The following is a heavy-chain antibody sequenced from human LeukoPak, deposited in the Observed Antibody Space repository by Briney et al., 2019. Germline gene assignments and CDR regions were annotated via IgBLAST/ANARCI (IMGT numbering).Heavy chain of an antibody. V-gene: IGHV3-72*01. Sequence: GGSLRLSCAASGFTFSDHFLDWVRQAPGKGLEWVGRTRNKANSYITEYAASVKGRFIISRGDSKSSLYLQMSSLKTDDTAMYYCASTRGTFGYWGQGTLVTVSS. CDR2: TRNKANSYIT. CDR3: ASTRGTFGY. D-gene: IGHD1-26*01. J-gene: IGHJ4*02. CDR1: GFTFSDHF.